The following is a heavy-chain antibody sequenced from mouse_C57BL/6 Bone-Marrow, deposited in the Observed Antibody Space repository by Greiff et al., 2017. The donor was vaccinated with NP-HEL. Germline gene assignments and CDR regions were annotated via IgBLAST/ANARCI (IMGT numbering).Heavy chain of an antibody. CDR1: GYTFTSYW. J-gene: IGHJ4*01. Sequence: QVQLQQPGAELVRPGSSVKLSCKASGYTFTSYWMHWVKQRPIQGLEWIGNIDPSDSETHSNQKFKDKATLTVDKSSSTAYMQLSSLTSEDSAVYYCAREKAYYGNSYAMDYWGQGTSVTVSS. CDR2: IDPSDSET. CDR3: AREKAYYGNSYAMDY. D-gene: IGHD2-1*01. V-gene: IGHV1-52*01.